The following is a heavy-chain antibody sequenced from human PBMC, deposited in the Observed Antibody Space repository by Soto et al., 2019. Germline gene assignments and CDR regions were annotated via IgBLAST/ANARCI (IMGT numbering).Heavy chain of an antibody. Sequence: PSETLSLTCTVSGGSIDSGDYYWSWIRQPPGKGLEWIGYVYYSGTTNYNPFLKSRVTLSLDKSKNQFSLKMNSVTAADTAVYYCARHVIAPPNYFVPWGQGTLVTVSS. V-gene: IGHV4-61*08. J-gene: IGHJ5*02. CDR1: GGSIDSGDYY. CDR2: VYYSGTT. CDR3: ARHVIAPPNYFVP. D-gene: IGHD4-4*01.